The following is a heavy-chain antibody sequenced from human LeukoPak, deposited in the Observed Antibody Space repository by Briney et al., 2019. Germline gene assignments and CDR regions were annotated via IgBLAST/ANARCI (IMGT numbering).Heavy chain of an antibody. CDR1: GFTFSCSA. D-gene: IGHD5-12*01. J-gene: IGHJ4*02. Sequence: GGSLRLSCAASGFTFSCSAMHWVRQASGKGLEWVGRIRSKANSYATAYAASVKGRFTISRDDSKDTAYLQMNSLKTEDTAVYYCTRLRYSGDEALYYFDYWGQGTLVTVSS. CDR3: TRLRYSGDEALYYFDY. V-gene: IGHV3-73*01. CDR2: IRSKANSYAT.